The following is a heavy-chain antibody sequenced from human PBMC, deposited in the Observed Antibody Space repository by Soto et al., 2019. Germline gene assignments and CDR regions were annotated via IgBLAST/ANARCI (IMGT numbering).Heavy chain of an antibody. CDR1: GYTFTSYG. CDR3: ASKRVSGCTNGVCTGYFAY. CDR2: ISAYNGNT. J-gene: IGHJ4*02. Sequence: QVQLVQSGAEVKKPGASVKVSCKASGYTFTSYGISWVRQAPGQGLEWMGWISAYNGNTNYAQKLQGRVTMTTDTSTSTAYMELRSLRSDDTAVYYCASKRVSGCTNGVCTGYFAYWGQGTLVTVSS. V-gene: IGHV1-18*04. D-gene: IGHD2-8*01.